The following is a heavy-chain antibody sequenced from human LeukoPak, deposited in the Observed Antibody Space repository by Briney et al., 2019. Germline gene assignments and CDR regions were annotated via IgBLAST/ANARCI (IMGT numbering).Heavy chain of an antibody. V-gene: IGHV3-30*02. CDR2: IRYDGSNK. CDR3: AKDPRSSYYDSSGYCDY. J-gene: IGHJ4*02. CDR1: GFIFSNNG. D-gene: IGHD3-22*01. Sequence: GGSLRLSCAASGFIFSNNGMHWVRQAPGKGLEWVAFIRYDGSNKYYADSVKGRFTISRDNSKNTLYLQMNSLRAEVSAVYYCAKDPRSSYYDSSGYCDYWGQGTLVTVSS.